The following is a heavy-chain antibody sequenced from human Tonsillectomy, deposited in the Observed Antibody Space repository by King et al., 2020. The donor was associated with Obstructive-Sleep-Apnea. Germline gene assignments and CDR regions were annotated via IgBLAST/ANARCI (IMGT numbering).Heavy chain of an antibody. V-gene: IGHV4-39*07. J-gene: IGHJ5*02. CDR3: AREGGKTGARWFDP. D-gene: IGHD1-26*01. Sequence: LQLQESGPGLVNPSETLSLTCTVSVGSSSSGSFYWGWILQPPGKGLEWIGSVSHSGPTFYIPSIESRVTISVDTSKNQFSLKLTSVTAADTAFYFCAREGGKTGARWFDPWGQGTLVTVSS. CDR1: VGSSSSGSFY. CDR2: VSHSGPT.